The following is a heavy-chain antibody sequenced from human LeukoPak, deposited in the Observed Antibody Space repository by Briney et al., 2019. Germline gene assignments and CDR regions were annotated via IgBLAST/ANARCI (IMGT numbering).Heavy chain of an antibody. CDR3: ARDRFYDNSGFRRLDL. D-gene: IGHD3-22*01. J-gene: IGHJ5*02. CDR2: IYFRGTT. Sequence: ETLSLTCNVSGGPITDYYWSWIRQPPGKGLEWIGYIYFRGTTNYNPSFKSRVTISVDTSKNQFSLRLSSVTTADTAVYYCARDRFYDNSGFRRLDLWGQGALVPVSS. V-gene: IGHV4-59*01. CDR1: GGPITDYY.